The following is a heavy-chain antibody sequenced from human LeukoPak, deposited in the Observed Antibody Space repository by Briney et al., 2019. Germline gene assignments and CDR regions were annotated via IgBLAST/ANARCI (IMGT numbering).Heavy chain of an antibody. D-gene: IGHD3-16*02. CDR2: INHSGST. CDR3: AREGPGDYVWGSYRYSWFDP. Sequence: SETLSLTCADFGGSFSGYSWSWIRQPPGKGLEWIGVINHSGSTNYNPSLKSRVTISADTSKNQFSLKLSSVTAADTAVYYCAREGPGDYVWGSYRYSWFDPWGQGTLVTVSS. V-gene: IGHV4-34*01. CDR1: GGSFSGYS. J-gene: IGHJ5*02.